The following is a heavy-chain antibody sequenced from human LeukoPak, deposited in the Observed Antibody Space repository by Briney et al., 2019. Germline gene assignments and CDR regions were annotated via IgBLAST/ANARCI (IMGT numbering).Heavy chain of an antibody. CDR2: IIPILGIA. D-gene: IGHD3-3*01. CDR3: ARADSDITIFGVVRFDY. V-gene: IGHV1-69*02. Sequence: VKVSCKASGGTFSSYTISWVRQAPGQGLEWMGRIIPILGIANYAQKFQGRVTVTADKSTSTAYMELSSLRSEDTAVYYCARADSDITIFGVVRFDYWGQGTLVTVSS. CDR1: GGTFSSYT. J-gene: IGHJ4*02.